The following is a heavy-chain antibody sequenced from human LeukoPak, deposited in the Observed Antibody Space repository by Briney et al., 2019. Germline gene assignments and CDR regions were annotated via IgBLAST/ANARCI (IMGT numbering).Heavy chain of an antibody. CDR3: ARDLVKQQLVRGEFDY. CDR1: GFTFSSYA. Sequence: GGSLRLSCAASGFTFSSYAMHWVRQAPGKGLEWVAVISYDGSSKYYADSVKGRFTISRDNSKNTLYLQMNSLRAEDTAVYYCARDLVKQQLVRGEFDYWGQGTLVTVSS. CDR2: ISYDGSSK. V-gene: IGHV3-30*04. J-gene: IGHJ4*02. D-gene: IGHD6-13*01.